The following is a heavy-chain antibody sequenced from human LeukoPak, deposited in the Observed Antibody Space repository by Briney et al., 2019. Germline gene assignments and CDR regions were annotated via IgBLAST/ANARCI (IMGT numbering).Heavy chain of an antibody. D-gene: IGHD3-9*01. CDR1: GFTFSSYA. Sequence: PGGSLRLSCAASGFTFSSYAMSWVRQAPGKGLERVSAISGSGGSTYYADSVKGRFTISRDNSKNTLYLQMNSLRAEDTAVYYCVAPLFDWDYFDYWGQGTLVTVSS. V-gene: IGHV3-23*01. CDR2: ISGSGGST. J-gene: IGHJ4*02. CDR3: VAPLFDWDYFDY.